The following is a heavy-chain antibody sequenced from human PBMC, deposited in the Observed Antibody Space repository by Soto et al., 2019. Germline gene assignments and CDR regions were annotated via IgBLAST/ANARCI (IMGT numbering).Heavy chain of an antibody. CDR3: ARTGLDTAMVTVFDY. D-gene: IGHD5-18*01. CDR2: ISSNGGST. CDR1: GFTFSSYA. Sequence: WGSLRLSCAASGFTFSSYAMHWVRQAPGKGLEYVSAISSNGGSTYYANSVKGRFTISRDNSKNTLYLQMGSLRAEDMAVYYCARTGLDTAMVTVFDYWGQGTLVTVS. V-gene: IGHV3-64*01. J-gene: IGHJ4*02.